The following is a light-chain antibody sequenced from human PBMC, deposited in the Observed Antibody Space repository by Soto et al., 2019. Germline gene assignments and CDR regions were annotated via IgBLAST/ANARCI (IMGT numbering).Light chain of an antibody. CDR3: QQYNSYSPRLT. V-gene: IGKV1-5*03. Sequence: DIQMTQSPSTLSASVGDRVTITCRASQSISNWLAWYQQKPGKAPKLLIYRASSLESVVPSRFSGSGSGTEFTLTISSLQPDDFATYYCQQYNSYSPRLTFGGGTKVEIK. CDR2: RAS. J-gene: IGKJ4*01. CDR1: QSISNW.